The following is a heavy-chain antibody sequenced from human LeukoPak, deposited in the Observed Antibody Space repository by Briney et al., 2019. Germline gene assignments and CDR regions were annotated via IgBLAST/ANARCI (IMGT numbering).Heavy chain of an antibody. Sequence: PGGSLRLSCADSGFTVSSNYMSWVRQAPGKGLEWVSVIYSGGSTYYADSVKGRFTISRDNSKNTLYLQMNSLRAEDTAVYYCAREEYSSGWYENWFDPWGQGTLVTVSS. D-gene: IGHD6-19*01. CDR1: GFTVSSNY. CDR2: IYSGGST. J-gene: IGHJ5*02. V-gene: IGHV3-53*01. CDR3: AREEYSSGWYENWFDP.